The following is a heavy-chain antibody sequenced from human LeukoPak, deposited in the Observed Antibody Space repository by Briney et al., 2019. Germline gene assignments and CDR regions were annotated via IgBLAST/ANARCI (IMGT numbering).Heavy chain of an antibody. D-gene: IGHD1-26*01. V-gene: IGHV4-59*01. CDR1: GGSISNYY. CDR2: IFYSGST. Sequence: SETLSLTCAVSGGSISNYYWSWIRQPPGEGLEWIGYIFYSGSTNYNPSLKSRVTISVDSSRNQFSLKMNSVTTADTAVYYCARHLATATSAFDSWGQGTLVTVSS. CDR3: ARHLATATSAFDS. J-gene: IGHJ4*02.